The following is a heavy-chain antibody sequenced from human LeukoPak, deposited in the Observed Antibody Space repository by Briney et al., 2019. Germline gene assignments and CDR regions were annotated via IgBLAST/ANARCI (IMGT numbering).Heavy chain of an antibody. CDR3: AKDALSGNSIYDPFDI. J-gene: IGHJ3*02. D-gene: IGHD1-7*01. CDR1: GFAFNIHA. CDR2: INDPSTT. V-gene: IGHV3-23*01. Sequence: GGSLRLSCAASGFAFNIHAMSWVRQAPGKGLEWVSTINDPSTTYYADSVKGRFTISRDDSKNTLLLQMNGVRADDTAQYYCAKDALSGNSIYDPFDIWGQGTMVTVSS.